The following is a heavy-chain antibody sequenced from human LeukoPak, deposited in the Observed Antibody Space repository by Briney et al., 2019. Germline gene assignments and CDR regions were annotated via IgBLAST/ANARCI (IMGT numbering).Heavy chain of an antibody. V-gene: IGHV3-23*01. CDR2: ISGSGGST. D-gene: IGHD5-24*01. CDR3: ARDDDRDGYKIDY. Sequence: GGSLRLSCAASGFTFSSYTMSWVRQAPGKGLEWVSAISGSGGSTYYADSVKGRFTISRDNSKNTLYLQMNSLRAEDTAVYYCARDDDRDGYKIDYWGQGTLVTVSS. J-gene: IGHJ4*02. CDR1: GFTFSSYT.